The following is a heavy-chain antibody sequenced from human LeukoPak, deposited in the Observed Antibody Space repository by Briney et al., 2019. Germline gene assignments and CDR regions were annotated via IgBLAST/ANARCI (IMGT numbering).Heavy chain of an antibody. CDR1: GVSIGSTSYY. J-gene: IGHJ6*03. CDR2: IYNSGST. Sequence: PSETLSLTCLVSGVSIGSTSYYWAWIRQPPGKGLEWIGSIYNSGSTYYNPSLKSRVTISVDTSKNQFSLKLSSVTAADTAVYYCARVARPRGYYYMDVWGKGTTVTVSS. D-gene: IGHD2-21*01. V-gene: IGHV4-39*07. CDR3: ARVARPRGYYYMDV.